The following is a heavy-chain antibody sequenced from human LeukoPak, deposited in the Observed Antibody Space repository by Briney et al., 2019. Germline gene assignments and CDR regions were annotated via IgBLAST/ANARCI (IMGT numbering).Heavy chain of an antibody. J-gene: IGHJ6*03. V-gene: IGHV4-39*01. CDR2: IYYSGST. CDR3: ARADSSSWSYYYCYYMDV. CDR1: GGSISSSSYY. D-gene: IGHD6-13*01. Sequence: SETLSLTCTVSGGSISSSSYYWGWIRQPPGKGLEWIGSIYYSGSTYYNPSLKSRVTISVGTSKNQFSLKLSSVTAADTAVYYCARADSSSWSYYYCYYMDVWGKGTTVTVSS.